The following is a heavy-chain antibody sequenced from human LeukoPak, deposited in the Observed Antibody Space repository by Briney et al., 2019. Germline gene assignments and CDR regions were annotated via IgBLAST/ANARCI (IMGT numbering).Heavy chain of an antibody. V-gene: IGHV1-2*02. CDR2: INPNSGAT. Sequence: ASVKVSCKASGYTFADYYLLWVRQAPGQGLEWMGWINPNSGATHFAQNLQARVSMTRDTSIATAYLDLTGLTSDDTALYYCAKDQGGSGSYFLFDYWGQGTLVTVSS. CDR1: GYTFADYY. J-gene: IGHJ4*02. CDR3: AKDQGGSGSYFLFDY. D-gene: IGHD1-26*01.